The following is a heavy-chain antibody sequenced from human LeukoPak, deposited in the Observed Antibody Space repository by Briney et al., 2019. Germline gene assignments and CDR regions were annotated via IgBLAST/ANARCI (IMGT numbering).Heavy chain of an antibody. CDR3: ARGTYCGGDCNSLGANYYFDF. V-gene: IGHV1-46*01. CDR1: GYTFTNYH. Sequence: ASVTVSCKASGYTFTNYHTHWVRQAPGQGLEWMGIINPGEGTTIHAQKFQGRVTMTRATSTTSVYMELSSLRSEDTAVYYCARGTYCGGDCNSLGANYYFDFWGQGSLVTVSS. D-gene: IGHD2-21*02. J-gene: IGHJ4*02. CDR2: INPGEGTT.